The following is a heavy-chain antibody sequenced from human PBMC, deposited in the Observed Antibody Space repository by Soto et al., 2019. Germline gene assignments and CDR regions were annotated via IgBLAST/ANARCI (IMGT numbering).Heavy chain of an antibody. D-gene: IGHD5-12*01. CDR3: ARGVRGYGFDY. V-gene: IGHV4-59*01. Sequence: QVQLQESGPGLVKPSETLSLTCTVSGGSISSYYWSWIRQPPGKGLEWIGYIYYSGSTNYNPSLKSRVTISVDTSKNQFSLKLSSVTAADTAVSYSARGVRGYGFDYWGQGTLVTVSS. CDR1: GGSISSYY. J-gene: IGHJ4*02. CDR2: IYYSGST.